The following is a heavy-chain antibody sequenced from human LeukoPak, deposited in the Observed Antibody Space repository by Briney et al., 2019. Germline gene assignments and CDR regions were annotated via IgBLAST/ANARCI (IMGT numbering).Heavy chain of an antibody. CDR3: AKEGGDWLTAAAGYLWYFDL. V-gene: IGHV3-48*03. Sequence: GGSLRLSCAASGFTFSFYETNWVRQAPGKGLEWVSYITGSGSSIYYADSVKGRFTISRDNSKNSLYLQMNSLRAEDTALYYCAKEGGDWLTAAAGYLWYFDLWGRATLVTVSS. D-gene: IGHD6-13*01. CDR1: GFTFSFYE. CDR2: ITGSGSSI. J-gene: IGHJ2*01.